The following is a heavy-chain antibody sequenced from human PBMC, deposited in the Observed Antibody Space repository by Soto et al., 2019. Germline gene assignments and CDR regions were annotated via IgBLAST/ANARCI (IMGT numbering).Heavy chain of an antibody. CDR1: GFTFSSYA. V-gene: IGHV3-23*01. CDR3: AKEVAGTPYYYYYGMDV. Sequence: GGSLRLSCAASGFTFSSYAMSWVRQAPGKGLEWVSAISGSGGSTYYADSVKGRFTISRDNSKNTLYLQMNSLRAEDTAVYYCAKEVAGTPYYYYYGMDVWGQGTTVTVSS. CDR2: ISGSGGST. J-gene: IGHJ6*02. D-gene: IGHD6-19*01.